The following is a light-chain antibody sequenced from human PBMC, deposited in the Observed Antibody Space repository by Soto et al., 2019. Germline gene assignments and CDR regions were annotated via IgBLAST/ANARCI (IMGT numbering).Light chain of an antibody. CDR3: AAWDDSLNGWV. V-gene: IGLV1-44*01. J-gene: IGLJ3*02. CDR2: SNN. Sequence: QSVLTQPPSASGTPGQRVTISCSGSGSNIGSNTVNWYQQLPGTAPKLLIYSNNQRPSGVPDRFSRYKSGTSASLAISGLQSEDEDDYYCAAWDDSLNGWVFGGGTKLTV. CDR1: GSNIGSNT.